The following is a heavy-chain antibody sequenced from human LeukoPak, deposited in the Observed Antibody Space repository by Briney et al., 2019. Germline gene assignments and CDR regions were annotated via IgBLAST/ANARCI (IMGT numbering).Heavy chain of an antibody. J-gene: IGHJ4*02. Sequence: GGSLRPSCIASGFTFSSYAMNWVRQAPGKGLEWISAIGSTGGSTFYADSVKGRFTISRDNSRSTLFLQMNSLTAEDTAIYYCAKDPGVVPSHYFDYWGQGTLVTVSS. CDR3: AKDPGVVPSHYFDY. CDR2: IGSTGGST. CDR1: GFTFSSYA. D-gene: IGHD3-10*01. V-gene: IGHV3-23*01.